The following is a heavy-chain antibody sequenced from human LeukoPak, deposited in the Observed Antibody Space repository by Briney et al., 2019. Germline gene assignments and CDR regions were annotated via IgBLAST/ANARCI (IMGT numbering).Heavy chain of an antibody. V-gene: IGHV3-11*01. CDR1: GFTFSDYY. CDR3: AREIAADRGFDS. J-gene: IGHJ4*02. CDR2: ISSSGSTI. D-gene: IGHD6-6*01. Sequence: GGSLRLSCAASGFTFSDYYMSWIRQAPGKGLEWVSYISSSGSTIYYADSVKGRFTISRDNGKNALYLQMNSLRAEDTAVYYCAREIAADRGFDSWGQGTLVTVSS.